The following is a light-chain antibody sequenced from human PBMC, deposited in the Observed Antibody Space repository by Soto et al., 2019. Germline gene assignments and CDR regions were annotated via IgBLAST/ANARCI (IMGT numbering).Light chain of an antibody. CDR3: QEYNSHSRYT. CDR1: QSISSW. J-gene: IGKJ2*01. Sequence: DIQMTQSPSTLSASVGDRVTITCRASQSISSWWAWYQQKPGKAPKLLIYKASSLESGVPSRFSGSGSGTEFTLTISSLQPDDYATYYCQEYNSHSRYTFGQGTKLQIK. V-gene: IGKV1-5*03. CDR2: KAS.